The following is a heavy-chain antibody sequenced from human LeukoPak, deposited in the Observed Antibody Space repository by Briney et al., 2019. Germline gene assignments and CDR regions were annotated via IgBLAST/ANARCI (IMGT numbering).Heavy chain of an antibody. J-gene: IGHJ4*02. Sequence: SETLSLTCTVSGGSISSSSYYWGWIRQPPGKGLEWIGSIYYSGSTYYNPSLKSRVTISVDTSKNQFSLKLSSVTAADTAVYYCAREKRATVTTDTGATDYWGQGTLVTVSS. CDR2: IYYSGST. CDR3: AREKRATVTTDTGATDY. D-gene: IGHD4-11*01. V-gene: IGHV4-39*07. CDR1: GGSISSSSYY.